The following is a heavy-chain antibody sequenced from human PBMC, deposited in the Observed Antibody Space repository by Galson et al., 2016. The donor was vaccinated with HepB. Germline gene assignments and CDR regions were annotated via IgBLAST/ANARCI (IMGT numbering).Heavy chain of an antibody. V-gene: IGHV3-30*04. CDR3: ARGKGSGAFLIDY. J-gene: IGHJ4*01. CDR1: GFTFSDYA. Sequence: LRLSCAASGFTFSDYALHWARQAPGKGLEWVAFISFDGRNKYYTDNTKGRFTVSRDNSKTTLYLQMNSLRAEDTAIYYCARGKGSGAFLIDYWGHGTLVSVSS. D-gene: IGHD2/OR15-2a*01. CDR2: ISFDGRNK.